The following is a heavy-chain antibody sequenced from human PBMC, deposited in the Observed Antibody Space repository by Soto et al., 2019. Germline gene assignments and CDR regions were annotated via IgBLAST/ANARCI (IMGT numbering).Heavy chain of an antibody. J-gene: IGHJ4*02. Sequence: SGPTLVNPTETLTLTCTVSGFSLSNARMGVSWTRQPPGKALEWLAHIFSNDEKSYSTSLKSRLTISKDTSKSQVVLTMTNMDPVDTATYYCARTRPCYYDSSGYFYFDYWGQGTLVTVSS. D-gene: IGHD3-22*01. CDR2: IFSNDEK. V-gene: IGHV2-26*01. CDR3: ARTRPCYYDSSGYFYFDY. CDR1: GFSLSNARMG.